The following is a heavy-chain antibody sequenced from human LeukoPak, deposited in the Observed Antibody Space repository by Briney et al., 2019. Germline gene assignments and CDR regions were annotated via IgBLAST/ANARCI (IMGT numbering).Heavy chain of an antibody. V-gene: IGHV2-5*02. D-gene: IGHD3-22*01. Sequence: SGPTLVKPTQTLTLTCTFSGFSLSTRKMGVGWIRQPPGEALEWLALIYWDNDKRYNPSLKSRLTITKDTSKNQVVLTLTNVDPVDTATYYCAHFVDDSGYYYVWFDYWGQGTLVTVSS. CDR2: IYWDNDK. CDR1: GFSLSTRKMG. J-gene: IGHJ4*02. CDR3: AHFVDDSGYYYVWFDY.